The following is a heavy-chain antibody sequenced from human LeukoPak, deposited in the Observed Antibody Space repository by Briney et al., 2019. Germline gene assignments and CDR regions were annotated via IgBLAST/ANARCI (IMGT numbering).Heavy chain of an antibody. CDR1: GFTFSSYA. V-gene: IGHV3-23*01. CDR3: AKSGGNTVRYYYYGMDV. Sequence: PGGSLRLFCAASGFTFSSYAMRWVRQAPGKGLEWVSAISGSGGSTYYADSVKGRFTISRDNSKNTLYLQMNSLRGEDTAVYYCAKSGGNTVRYYYYGMDVWGQGTTVTVSS. D-gene: IGHD4-4*01. J-gene: IGHJ6*02. CDR2: ISGSGGST.